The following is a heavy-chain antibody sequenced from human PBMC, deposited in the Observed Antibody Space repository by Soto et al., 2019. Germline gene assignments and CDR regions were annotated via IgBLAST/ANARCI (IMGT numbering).Heavy chain of an antibody. CDR1: GGSISSSSYY. V-gene: IGHV4-39*01. CDR3: ATALEYSSSPGDY. Sequence: QLQLQESGPGLVKPSETLSLTCTVSGGSISSSSYYWGWIRQPPGKGLEWIGSIYYSGSTYYNPSLKSRVTISVDTSKNQFSLKLSSVTAADTAVYYCATALEYSSSPGDYWGQGTLVTVSS. J-gene: IGHJ4*02. D-gene: IGHD6-6*01. CDR2: IYYSGST.